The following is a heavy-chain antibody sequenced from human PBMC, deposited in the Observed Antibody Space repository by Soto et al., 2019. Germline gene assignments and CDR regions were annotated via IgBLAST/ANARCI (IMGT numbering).Heavy chain of an antibody. CDR2: ISSSSSYI. CDR3: ARVWDGDYLYYYYGMDV. D-gene: IGHD4-17*01. Sequence: EVQLVESGGGLVKPGGSLRLSCAASGFTFSSYSMNWVRQAPGKGLEWVSSISSSSSYIYYADSVKGRFTNSRDNAKNSLYLQMNSLRAEDTAVYYCARVWDGDYLYYYYGMDVWGQGTTVTVSS. J-gene: IGHJ6*02. CDR1: GFTFSSYS. V-gene: IGHV3-21*01.